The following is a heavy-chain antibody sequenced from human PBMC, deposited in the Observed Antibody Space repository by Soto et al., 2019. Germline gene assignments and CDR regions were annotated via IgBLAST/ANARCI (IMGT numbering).Heavy chain of an antibody. CDR2: VGFDGSNI. V-gene: IGHV3-30*02. J-gene: IGHJ4*02. D-gene: IGHD6-19*01. CDR3: AKGGSAEI. Sequence: AGGSLRLSCAASGFTFSSHGMHWVRQAPGKGLEWMAVVGFDGSNIHYADSVKGRFTISRDNSKNTVYLQMNSLRGEDTAVYYCAKGGSAEIWGQGTLVTVSS. CDR1: GFTFSSHG.